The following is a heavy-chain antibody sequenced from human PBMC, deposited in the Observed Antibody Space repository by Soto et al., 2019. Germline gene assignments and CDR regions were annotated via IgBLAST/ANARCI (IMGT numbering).Heavy chain of an antibody. Sequence: QVQLVESGGGLVKPGGSLRLSCAASGFTFSDYYISWIRQAPGKGLEWVSYISSSSSYTNYADSVKGRFTISRDNAKNSLYLQMNSLRAEDTAVYYCARVSAAVTVSGRVWFDPWGQGTLVTVSS. CDR2: ISSSSSYT. CDR3: ARVSAAVTVSGRVWFDP. D-gene: IGHD6-25*01. V-gene: IGHV3-11*05. J-gene: IGHJ5*02. CDR1: GFTFSDYY.